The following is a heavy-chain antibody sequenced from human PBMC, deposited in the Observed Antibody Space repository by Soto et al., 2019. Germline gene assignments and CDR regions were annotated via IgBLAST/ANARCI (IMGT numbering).Heavy chain of an antibody. V-gene: IGHV4-59*01. CDR1: GGSISSYY. CDR2: IYYSGST. D-gene: IGHD6-13*01. J-gene: IGHJ6*02. CDR3: ASSNIAAAGFYYYGMDV. Sequence: SETLSLTCTVSGGSISSYYWSWIRQPPGKGLEWIGYIYYSGSTNYNPSLKSRVTISVDTSKNQFSLKLSSVTAADTTVYYCASSNIAAAGFYYYGMDVWGQGTTVTVSS.